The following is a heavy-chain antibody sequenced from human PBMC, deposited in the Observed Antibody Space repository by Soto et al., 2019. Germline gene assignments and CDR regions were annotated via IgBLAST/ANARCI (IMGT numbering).Heavy chain of an antibody. CDR1: GFTLSNYW. Sequence: ESGGGLVQRGGSLRLSCEASGFTLSNYWMAWVRQAPGKGLEWVANIKQDGSEKYYVDSVKGRFTISRDNAKNSLYLQMNSLRAEDTALYYCARSVSGGFDIWGQGTMVTVSS. D-gene: IGHD2-15*01. J-gene: IGHJ3*02. CDR2: IKQDGSEK. CDR3: ARSVSGGFDI. V-gene: IGHV3-7*01.